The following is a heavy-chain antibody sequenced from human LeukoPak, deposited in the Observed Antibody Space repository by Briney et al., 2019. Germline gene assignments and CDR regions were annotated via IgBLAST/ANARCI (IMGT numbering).Heavy chain of an antibody. J-gene: IGHJ4*02. Sequence: ASVKVSCKASGYTFTSYGISWVQQAPGQGLEWMGWISAYNGNTNYAQKFQGRVTMTTDTSTSTAYMELRSMRSDDTAVYYCAAQTYYDYVWGSYRYGNFDYWGQGTLVTVSS. CDR1: GYTFTSYG. CDR2: ISAYNGNT. CDR3: AAQTYYDYVWGSYRYGNFDY. D-gene: IGHD3-16*02. V-gene: IGHV1-18*01.